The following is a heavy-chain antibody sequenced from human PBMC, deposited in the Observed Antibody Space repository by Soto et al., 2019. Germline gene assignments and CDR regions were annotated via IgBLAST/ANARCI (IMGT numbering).Heavy chain of an antibody. V-gene: IGHV1-69*12. CDR1: GGTFSSYA. CDR2: IIPIFGTA. Sequence: QVQLVQSGAEVKKPGSSVKVSCKASGGTFSSYAISWVRQAPGQGLEWMGGIIPIFGTANYAQKFQGRVTITADESTSAAYMERSSLRSEDTAVHYCARVRVRFWEWLGSEGWGQGTLVTVSS. CDR3: ARVRVRFWEWLGSEG. D-gene: IGHD3-3*01. J-gene: IGHJ4*02.